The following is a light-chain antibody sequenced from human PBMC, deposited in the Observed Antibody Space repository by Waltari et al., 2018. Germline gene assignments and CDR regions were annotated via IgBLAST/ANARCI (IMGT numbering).Light chain of an antibody. CDR1: SLGTYF. CDR3: QSRDSSANGV. J-gene: IGLJ3*02. CDR2: GEN. Sequence: SSELTQDSAVSVALGQTVSITCQGDSLGTYFATWYQQKPGQAPVLVFYGENNRPSGIPDRFSASRSGNTASLIITGAQAEDEADYYCQSRDSSANGVFGGGTKLTVL. V-gene: IGLV3-19*01.